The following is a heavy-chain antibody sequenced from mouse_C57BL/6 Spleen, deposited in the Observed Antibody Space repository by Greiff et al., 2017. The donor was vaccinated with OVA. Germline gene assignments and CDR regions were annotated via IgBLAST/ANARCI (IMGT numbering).Heavy chain of an antibody. J-gene: IGHJ3*01. D-gene: IGHD2-4*01. CDR3: ARSDDYEKGWFAY. CDR1: GYTFTSYW. Sequence: VQLVESGAELVRPGSSVKLSCTASGYTFTSYWMHWVKQRPIQGLEWIGNIDPSDSETHYNHKFKDKATLTVDKTASTAYMQLSSLTSEDSAVYDSARSDDYEKGWFAYGGQGTLVTVSA. CDR2: IDPSDSET. V-gene: IGHV1-52*01.